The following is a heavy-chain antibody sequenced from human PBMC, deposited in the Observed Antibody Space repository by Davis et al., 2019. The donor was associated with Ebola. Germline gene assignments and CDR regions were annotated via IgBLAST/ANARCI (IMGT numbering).Heavy chain of an antibody. CDR1: GGSISSGGYS. J-gene: IGHJ6*04. D-gene: IGHD6-19*01. Sequence: SETLSLTCTVSGGSISSGGYSWSWIRQPPGKGLEWIGYIYHSGSTNYNPSLKSRVTISLDTSKNQFSLTLRSVTAADTAVYYCTRLTSDSTGWYFHAMDVWGKGTTVTVSS. CDR2: IYHSGST. CDR3: TRLTSDSTGWYFHAMDV. V-gene: IGHV4-61*08.